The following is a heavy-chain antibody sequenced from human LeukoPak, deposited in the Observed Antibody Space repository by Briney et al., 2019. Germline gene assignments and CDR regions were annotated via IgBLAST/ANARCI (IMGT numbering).Heavy chain of an antibody. D-gene: IGHD3-22*01. Sequence: ASVKVSCKASGYTFTSYTMNWVRQAPGQGLEWMGWINTNTGNPTYAQGFTGRFVISLDTSVSTAYLQISSLKAEDTAVYYCARDYRSGYHDAFDIWGQGTMVTVSS. J-gene: IGHJ3*02. CDR3: ARDYRSGYHDAFDI. CDR2: INTNTGNP. V-gene: IGHV7-4-1*02. CDR1: GYTFTSYT.